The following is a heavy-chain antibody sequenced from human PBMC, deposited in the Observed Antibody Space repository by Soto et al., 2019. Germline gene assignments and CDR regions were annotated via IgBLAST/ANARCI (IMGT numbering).Heavy chain of an antibody. D-gene: IGHD3-10*01. CDR1: GFTFSSYA. V-gene: IGHV3-23*01. CDR2: ISGSGGNT. J-gene: IGHJ4*02. CDR3: AKDPIGGGY. Sequence: GGSLRLSCAASGFTFSSYAMSWVRQAPGNGLEWVSAISGSGGNTYYADSVKGRFTIARDNSKNTLYLQMNSLRADDTAVYYCAKDPIGGGYRGQGTLVTSPQ.